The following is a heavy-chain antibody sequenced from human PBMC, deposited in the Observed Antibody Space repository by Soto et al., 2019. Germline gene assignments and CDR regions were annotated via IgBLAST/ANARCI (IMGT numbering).Heavy chain of an antibody. CDR1: GGSFSDYS. J-gene: IGHJ4*02. CDR2: INDSGST. D-gene: IGHD3-22*01. Sequence: QVQLQQWGAGRLKPSETLSLTCAVYGGSFSDYSWPWIRQPPGKGLEWIGEINDSGSTNYTPSLERRSTISRDTAKNRFSLKLSSVTAADTAVYYCARGSHKLHSYDSSGFYHYVDYWGQGSLVTVSS. V-gene: IGHV4-34*01. CDR3: ARGSHKLHSYDSSGFYHYVDY.